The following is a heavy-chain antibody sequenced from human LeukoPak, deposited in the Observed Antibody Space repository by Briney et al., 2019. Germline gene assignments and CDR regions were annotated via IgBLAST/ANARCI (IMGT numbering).Heavy chain of an antibody. CDR3: ARGGGYDSTDY. CDR2: INSDGSST. D-gene: IGHD3-22*01. V-gene: IGHV3-74*01. CDR1: GFTFNNYW. Sequence: GGSLRISCAGSGFTFNNYWMHWVRQAPGKGLVWVSRINSDGSSTTYSDSVNGRFTISRYNAKTTLYLQMNSLRADDTAVYYCARGGGYDSTDYWGQGTLVTVSS. J-gene: IGHJ4*02.